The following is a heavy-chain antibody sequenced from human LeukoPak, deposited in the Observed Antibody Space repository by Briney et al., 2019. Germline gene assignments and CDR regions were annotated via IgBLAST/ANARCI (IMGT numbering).Heavy chain of an antibody. D-gene: IGHD1-26*01. CDR1: GYTFTGYY. CDR2: INPSSGGT. Sequence: ASVKVSCKASGYTFTGYYMHWVRQAPGQGLEWMGWINPSSGGTNYAQKFQGKVTMTRDTSISTAYMELSRLRSDDTAVYYCARAEVGATFSHGYFDYWGQGTLVTVSS. CDR3: ARAEVGATFSHGYFDY. J-gene: IGHJ4*02. V-gene: IGHV1-2*02.